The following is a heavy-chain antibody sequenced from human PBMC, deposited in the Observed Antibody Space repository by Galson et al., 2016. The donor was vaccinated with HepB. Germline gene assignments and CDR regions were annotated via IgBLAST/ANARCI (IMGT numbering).Heavy chain of an antibody. D-gene: IGHD1-1*01. CDR3: TTVTNFTL. V-gene: IGHV3-15*01. CDR1: GFTFSVAW. J-gene: IGHJ4*02. Sequence: LRLSCAASGFTFSVAWLSWVRQAPGKGLEWVGRIRDKTDGGPVDYAAPVKGRFTISRDDSKNTLYLDMNSLQTEDTAVYYCTTVTNFTLGGQGILVTVSS. CDR2: IRDKTDGGPV.